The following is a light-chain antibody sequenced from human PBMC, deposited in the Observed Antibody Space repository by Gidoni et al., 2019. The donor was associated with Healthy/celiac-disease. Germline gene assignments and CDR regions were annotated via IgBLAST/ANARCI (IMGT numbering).Light chain of an antibody. J-gene: IGLJ2*01. Sequence: SYELTQQHSVSASPGQTASIPCSGDKLGDKYACWYQQKPGQSPVLVIYQDSKRPSGIPERFSGSNSGNTATLTISGTQAMDEADYYCQAWDSSTPVVFGGGTKLTVL. CDR1: KLGDKY. CDR2: QDS. CDR3: QAWDSSTPVV. V-gene: IGLV3-1*01.